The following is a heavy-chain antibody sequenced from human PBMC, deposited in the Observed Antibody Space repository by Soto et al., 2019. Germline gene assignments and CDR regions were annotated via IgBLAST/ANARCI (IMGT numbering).Heavy chain of an antibody. Sequence: QVQVEEFGGGVVRPRRSLRLSCEGPGFTFSDYGFHWVRQAPGKGLEWVAMTSYDGSDRYYRDSVQGRFTISRDDSKNTVFLQMNSLRTEDTAMYYCARSTYCNGGSCYPQYWGPGTLVTVSS. CDR2: TSYDGSDR. V-gene: IGHV3-30*03. D-gene: IGHD2-15*01. CDR1: GFTFSDYG. J-gene: IGHJ4*02. CDR3: ARSTYCNGGSCYPQY.